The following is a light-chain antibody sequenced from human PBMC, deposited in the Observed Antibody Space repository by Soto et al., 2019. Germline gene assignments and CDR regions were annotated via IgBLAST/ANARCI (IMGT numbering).Light chain of an antibody. V-gene: IGKV3-20*01. Sequence: EIVLTQSPGTLSLSPGERATLSCRASQSVSSSYLAWYQQKPGQAPRLLIYGASSRATGIPDRFSGSGSGTDFTLTISRLEPEYFAVYYCQQYGSSPATFXGGTKVDIK. CDR3: QQYGSSPAT. J-gene: IGKJ4*01. CDR2: GAS. CDR1: QSVSSSY.